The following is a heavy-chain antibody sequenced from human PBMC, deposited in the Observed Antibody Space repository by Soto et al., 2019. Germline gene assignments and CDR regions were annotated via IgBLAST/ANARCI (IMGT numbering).Heavy chain of an antibody. CDR3: ARVSSYCSSTSCYSYYYYYGMDV. V-gene: IGHV1-18*01. D-gene: IGHD2-2*01. J-gene: IGHJ6*02. Sequence: VASVKVSCKASGYTFTSYGISCVRQAPGQVPEWMGWISAYNGNTNYAQKLQGRVTMTTDTSTSTAYMELRSLRSDDTAVYYCARVSSYCSSTSCYSYYYYYGMDVWGQGTTVTVSS. CDR1: GYTFTSYG. CDR2: ISAYNGNT.